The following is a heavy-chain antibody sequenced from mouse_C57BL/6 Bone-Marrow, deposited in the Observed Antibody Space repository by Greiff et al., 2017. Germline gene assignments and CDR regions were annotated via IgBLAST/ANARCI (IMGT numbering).Heavy chain of an antibody. V-gene: IGHV6-3*01. CDR3: TWGMITPYYFDY. Sequence: DVKLVESGGGLVQPGGSMKLSCVASGFTFSNYWMNWVRQSPETGLEWVAQIRLKSDNYATHYAESVKGRFTISRDDSKSSVYLQMNNLRAEDTGIYYCTWGMITPYYFDYWGQGTTLTVSS. J-gene: IGHJ2*01. D-gene: IGHD2-4*01. CDR1: GFTFSNYW. CDR2: IRLKSDNYAT.